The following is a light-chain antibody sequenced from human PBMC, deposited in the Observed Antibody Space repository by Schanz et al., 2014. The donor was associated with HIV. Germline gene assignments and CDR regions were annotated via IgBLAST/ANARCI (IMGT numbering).Light chain of an antibody. V-gene: IGLV2-14*03. CDR1: SSDVGGHNY. CDR2: DVS. CDR3: CSYAGSSTWV. J-gene: IGLJ3*02. Sequence: QSALTQPASVSGSPGQAITISCTGTSSDVGGHNYVSWYQQHPGKAPKLIIYDVSNRPSGVSNRFSGSKSGNTASLTISGLQAEDEADYYCCSYAGSSTWVFGGGTKLTVL.